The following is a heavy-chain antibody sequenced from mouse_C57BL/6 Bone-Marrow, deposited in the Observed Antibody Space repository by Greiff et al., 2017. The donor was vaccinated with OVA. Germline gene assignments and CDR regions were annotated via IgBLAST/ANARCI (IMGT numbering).Heavy chain of an antibody. Sequence: VQLVESGPELVKPGASVKISCKASGYSFTSYYIHWVKQRPGQGLEWIGWIYPGSGNTKYNEKFKGKATLTADTSSSTAYMQLSSLTSEDSAVYYCARLTLPLDYWGQGTTLTVSS. V-gene: IGHV1-66*01. CDR1: GYSFTSYY. J-gene: IGHJ2*01. CDR2: IYPGSGNT. CDR3: ARLTLPLDY.